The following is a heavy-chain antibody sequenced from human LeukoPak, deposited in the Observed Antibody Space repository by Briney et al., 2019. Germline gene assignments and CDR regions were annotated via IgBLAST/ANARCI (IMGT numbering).Heavy chain of an antibody. CDR3: AISTNYDYVWGSYYY. V-gene: IGHV4-39*01. CDR2: IYYSGST. CDR1: GGSISSSSYY. Sequence: SETLSLTCTVSGGSISSSSYYWGWIRQPPGKGLEWIRSIYYSGSTYYNPSLKSRVTISVDTSKNQFSLKLSSVTAADTAVYYCAISTNYDYVWGSYYYWGQGTLVTVSS. J-gene: IGHJ4*02. D-gene: IGHD3-16*01.